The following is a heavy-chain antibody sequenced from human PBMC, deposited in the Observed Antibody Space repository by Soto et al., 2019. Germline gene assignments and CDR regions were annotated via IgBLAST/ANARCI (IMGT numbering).Heavy chain of an antibody. Sequence: QVQLVESGGGVVQPGRSLRLSCAASGFTFSTHAMHWVRQAPGKGLECVAIVSFDGSNKYYADSVKGRFPISRDNSKSTLYLQMSGLTPEDTAVYYCARDQTGITTTGGGRIDHWGQGTLVTVSS. D-gene: IGHD1-20*01. CDR3: ARDQTGITTTGGGRIDH. J-gene: IGHJ4*02. CDR1: GFTFSTHA. CDR2: VSFDGSNK. V-gene: IGHV3-30-3*01.